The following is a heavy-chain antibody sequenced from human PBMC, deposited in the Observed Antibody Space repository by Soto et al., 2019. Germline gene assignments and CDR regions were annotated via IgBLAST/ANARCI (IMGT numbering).Heavy chain of an antibody. Sequence: KPSETLSLTCTVSGDSVSSGSFYWSWIRQPPGKGLEWIGSIYFNGKTDYNPSLQSRVTVSVDTSETQFSLKLSSVTAADTAVYYCVRDRGSGSNNNWFDPWSQGTLVTVSS. J-gene: IGHJ5*02. D-gene: IGHD3-10*01. CDR1: GDSVSSGSFY. CDR3: VRDRGSGSNNNWFDP. V-gene: IGHV4-61*01. CDR2: IYFNGKT.